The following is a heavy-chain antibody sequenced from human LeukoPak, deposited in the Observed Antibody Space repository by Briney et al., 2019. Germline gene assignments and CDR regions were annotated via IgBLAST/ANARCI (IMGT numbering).Heavy chain of an antibody. CDR3: ARRDGYFDY. Sequence: PSETLSLTCTVSGGSISSYYWNWIRQPPGKGLEWIGYIYTSGSTNYNPSLKSRVTISVDTSKNQFSLKLSSVTAADTAVYYCARRDGYFDYWGQGTLVTVSS. J-gene: IGHJ4*02. V-gene: IGHV4-4*09. CDR1: GGSISSYY. D-gene: IGHD5-24*01. CDR2: IYTSGST.